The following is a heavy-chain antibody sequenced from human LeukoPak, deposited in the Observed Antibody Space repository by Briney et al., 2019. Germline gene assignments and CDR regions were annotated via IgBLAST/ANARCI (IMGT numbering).Heavy chain of an antibody. V-gene: IGHV1-69*04. CDR2: IIPILGIA. Sequence: ASVKVSCKASGGTFSSYAISRVRQAPGQGLEWMGRIIPILGIANYAQKFQGRVTITADKSTSTAYMELSSLRSEDTAVYYCASKVGATFLTNAFDIWGQGTMVTVSS. J-gene: IGHJ3*02. D-gene: IGHD1-26*01. CDR1: GGTFSSYA. CDR3: ASKVGATFLTNAFDI.